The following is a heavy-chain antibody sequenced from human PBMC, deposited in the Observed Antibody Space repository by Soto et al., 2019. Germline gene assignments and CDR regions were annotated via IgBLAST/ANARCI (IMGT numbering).Heavy chain of an antibody. Sequence: QVQLQESGPGLVKPSETLSLTCTVSGGSISSYYWSWIRQPPGKGLEWIGYIYYSGSTNYNPSLTSRVTISVDTSKNQFSLKLSSVTAADTAVYYCARYKQWLDAFDIWGQGTMVTVSS. D-gene: IGHD6-19*01. J-gene: IGHJ3*02. CDR3: ARYKQWLDAFDI. V-gene: IGHV4-59*01. CDR1: GGSISSYY. CDR2: IYYSGST.